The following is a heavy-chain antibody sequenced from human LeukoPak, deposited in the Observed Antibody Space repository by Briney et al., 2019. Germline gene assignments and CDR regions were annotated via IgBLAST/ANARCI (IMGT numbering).Heavy chain of an antibody. Sequence: PSETLSLTCTVSGGSISSYYWSWIRQPAGKGLEWIGRIYTSGSANYNPSLKSRVTMSVDTPKNQFSLKLSSVTAADTAVYYCARVVMWELDYYFDYWGQGTLVTVSS. D-gene: IGHD1-26*01. J-gene: IGHJ4*02. CDR1: GGSISSYY. CDR3: ARVVMWELDYYFDY. CDR2: IYTSGSA. V-gene: IGHV4-4*07.